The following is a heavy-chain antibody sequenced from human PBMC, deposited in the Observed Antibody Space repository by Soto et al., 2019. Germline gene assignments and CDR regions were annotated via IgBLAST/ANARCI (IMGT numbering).Heavy chain of an antibody. CDR3: ARALVAVAGLGLQCLFDY. V-gene: IGHV1-2*02. CDR2: INPNSGGT. D-gene: IGHD6-19*01. J-gene: IGHJ4*02. CDR1: GYTFTGYY. Sequence: WASVKVSCKASGYTFTGYYMHWVRQAPGQGLEWMGWINPNSGGTNYAQKFQGRVTMTRDTSISTAYMELSRLRSDDTAVYYCARALVAVAGLGLQCLFDYWGQGTRVIVSS.